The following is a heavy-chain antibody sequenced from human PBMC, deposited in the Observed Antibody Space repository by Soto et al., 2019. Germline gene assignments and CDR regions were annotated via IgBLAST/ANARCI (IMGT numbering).Heavy chain of an antibody. D-gene: IGHD1-1*01. Sequence: EVQLVESGGGLVQPGGSLRLSCAGSGFTFSNYWMNWVRQTPGKGLEWVANIKQDGSAKNYVESVKGRFTISRDNAQNLVYLQTNSLRAEDTAVYYCAGGTGWVHDYWGQGTLVTVSS. CDR2: IKQDGSAK. V-gene: IGHV3-7*04. CDR1: GFTFSNYW. J-gene: IGHJ4*02. CDR3: AGGTGWVHDY.